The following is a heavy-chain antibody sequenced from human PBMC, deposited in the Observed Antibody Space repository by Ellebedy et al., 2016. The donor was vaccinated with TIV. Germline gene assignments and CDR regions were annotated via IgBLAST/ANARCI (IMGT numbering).Heavy chain of an antibody. Sequence: AASVKVSCKASGYTFTGYYIHWVRQAPGQGLEWMGWINPNSGGTNYAQKFQGWVTMTRDTSISPAYMELSRLRSDDTAVYYCAREGTVDTAMVRLYYGMDVWGQGTTVTVSS. CDR3: AREGTVDTAMVRLYYGMDV. CDR1: GYTFTGYY. V-gene: IGHV1-2*04. CDR2: INPNSGGT. J-gene: IGHJ6*02. D-gene: IGHD5-18*01.